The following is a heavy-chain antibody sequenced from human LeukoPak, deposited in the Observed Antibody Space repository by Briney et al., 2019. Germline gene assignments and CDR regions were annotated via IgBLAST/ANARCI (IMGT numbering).Heavy chain of an antibody. CDR3: ARLPVTPVYYYYYGMDV. Sequence: SETLSLTCTVSGGSISSSSYYWGWIRQPPGKGLEWIGSIYYSGSTYYNPSLKSRVTISVDTSKNQFSLKLSSVTAADTAVYYCARLPVTPVYYYYYGMDVWGQGTTVTASS. CDR1: GGSISSSSYY. D-gene: IGHD4-17*01. CDR2: IYYSGST. J-gene: IGHJ6*02. V-gene: IGHV4-39*01.